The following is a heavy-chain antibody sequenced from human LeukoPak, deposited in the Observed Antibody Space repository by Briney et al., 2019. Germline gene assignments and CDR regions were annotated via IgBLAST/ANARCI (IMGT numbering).Heavy chain of an antibody. CDR1: GYTFTSYD. Sequence: GASVKVSCKASGYTFTSYDINWLRQATGQGLEWMGWMKPNSGDTGYAQKFQGRVTITRDTSISTAYMELSSLRSEDTAVYYCARGLPSAIFGVATSDWGQGTLVTVSS. CDR3: ARGLPSAIFGVATSD. CDR2: MKPNSGDT. D-gene: IGHD3-3*01. V-gene: IGHV1-8*03. J-gene: IGHJ4*02.